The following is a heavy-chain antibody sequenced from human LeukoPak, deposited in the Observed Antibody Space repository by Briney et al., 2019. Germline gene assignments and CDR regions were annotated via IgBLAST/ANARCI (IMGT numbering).Heavy chain of an antibody. V-gene: IGHV3-48*02. CDR2: ISSSTNTI. D-gene: IGHD3-16*01. CDR1: GFTFSSYS. Sequence: PGGSLRLSCAASGFTFSSYSMNWVRQAPGKGLEWVSYISSSTNTIYYADSVKGRFTISRDNAKNSLFLQMNSLRDEDTAVYYCARDVHTFYFDYWAREPWSPSPQ. J-gene: IGHJ4*02. CDR3: ARDVHTFYFDY.